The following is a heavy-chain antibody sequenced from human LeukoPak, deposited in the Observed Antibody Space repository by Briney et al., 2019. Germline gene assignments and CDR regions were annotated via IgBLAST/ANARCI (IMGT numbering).Heavy chain of an antibody. V-gene: IGHV3-30*01. CDR2: ISYDGSNK. D-gene: IGHD3-22*01. J-gene: IGHJ4*02. Sequence: PGRSLRLSCAASGFTFSSYAMHWVRQAPGKGLEWVAVISYDGSNKYYADSVKGRFTISRDNSKNTLYLQMNSLRAEDTAVYYCARDYYDSSGYQTWGSDYWGQGTLVTVSS. CDR3: ARDYYDSSGYQTWGSDY. CDR1: GFTFSSYA.